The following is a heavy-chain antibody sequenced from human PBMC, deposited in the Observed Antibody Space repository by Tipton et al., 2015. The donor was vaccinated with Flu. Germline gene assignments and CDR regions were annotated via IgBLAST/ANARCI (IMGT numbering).Heavy chain of an antibody. D-gene: IGHD3-16*01. CDR3: ARSNYVWGGFDY. V-gene: IGHV3-48*03. Sequence: SLRLSCAASGFTFSNSAMNWVRRAPGKGLEWASYISRSGKTTFYAESVKGRFTISRDNAKNSLYLQMNSLRPEDTAVYYCARSNYVWGGFDYWGQGTLVTVSS. J-gene: IGHJ4*02. CDR1: GFTFSNSA. CDR2: ISRSGKTT.